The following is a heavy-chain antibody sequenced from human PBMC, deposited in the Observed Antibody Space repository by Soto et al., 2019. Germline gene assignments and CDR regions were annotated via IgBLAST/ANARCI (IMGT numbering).Heavy chain of an antibody. Sequence: QVKLQESGPGLVKPSQTLSLTCTVSGAPISSGDYYWSWVRQAPGKGLEWVGYIYYSGSTSYNPSLKRLLDISLDVSKNLSSLRLTSVTASDTAVYFCARVGYGVDELATWGPGMLVTVSS. CDR3: ARVGYGVDELAT. D-gene: IGHD4-17*01. J-gene: IGHJ5*02. CDR1: GAPISSGDYY. V-gene: IGHV4-30-4*01. CDR2: IYYSGST.